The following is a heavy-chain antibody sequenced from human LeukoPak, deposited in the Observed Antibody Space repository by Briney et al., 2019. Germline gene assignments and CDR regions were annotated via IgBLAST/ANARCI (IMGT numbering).Heavy chain of an antibody. CDR1: GFTFSSYS. Sequence: GGSLRLSCAASGFTFSSYSMNWVRQAPGKGLEWVSYISSSSSRIDYADSVKGRFTIARDNAKNSLCLQMNSLRDEDTAVYYCVRAGLVLDNWCDPWGRGTLVTVSS. CDR2: ISSSSSRI. D-gene: IGHD3-10*01. V-gene: IGHV3-48*02. CDR3: VRAGLVLDNWCDP. J-gene: IGHJ5*02.